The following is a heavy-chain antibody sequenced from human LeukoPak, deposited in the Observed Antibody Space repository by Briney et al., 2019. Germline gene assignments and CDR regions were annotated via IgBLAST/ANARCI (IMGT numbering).Heavy chain of an antibody. CDR2: IYHSGST. CDR1: GGSISSSNW. J-gene: IGHJ4*02. CDR3: ARVSAYYDSSGYQHYFDY. D-gene: IGHD3-22*01. V-gene: IGHV4-4*02. Sequence: PSETLSLTCAVSGGSISSSNWWSWVRPPPGKGLEWIGEIYHSGSTNYNPSLKSRVTISVDKSKNQFSLKLSSVTAADTAVYYCARVSAYYDSSGYQHYFDYWGQGTLVTVSS.